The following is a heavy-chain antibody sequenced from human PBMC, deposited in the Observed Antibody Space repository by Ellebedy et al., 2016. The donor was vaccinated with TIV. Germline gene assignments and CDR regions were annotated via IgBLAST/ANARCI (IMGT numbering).Heavy chain of an antibody. D-gene: IGHD5-12*01. Sequence: PGGSLRLSCSASAVSFINYAMTWVRQAPGKGLEWVSTISGTGGTIYYKDSVKGRFTISRDNSNNPVFLQMSRLSPDDTAVYYCSKQLHEGYVLGPFDSWGQGTLVTVSS. CDR1: AVSFINYA. CDR3: SKQLHEGYVLGPFDS. V-gene: IGHV3-23*01. CDR2: ISGTGGTI. J-gene: IGHJ4*02.